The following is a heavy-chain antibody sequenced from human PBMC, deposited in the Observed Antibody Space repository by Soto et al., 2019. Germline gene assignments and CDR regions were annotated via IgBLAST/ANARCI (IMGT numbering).Heavy chain of an antibody. Sequence: GGSLRLSCAASGFTFSRFELHWVRQAPGKGLAWISYISSSVSTAYYASSVEGRFTISRDNANNSVYLQMDSLRAEDTALHYCTRAAWFPYLSFYWGQGALVTVSS. V-gene: IGHV3-48*03. CDR1: GFTFSRFE. CDR3: TRAAWFPYLSFY. J-gene: IGHJ4*02. CDR2: ISSSVSTA. D-gene: IGHD3-10*01.